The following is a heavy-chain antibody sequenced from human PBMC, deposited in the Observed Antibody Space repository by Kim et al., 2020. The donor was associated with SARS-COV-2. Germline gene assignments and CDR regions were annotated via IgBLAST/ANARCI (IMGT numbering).Heavy chain of an antibody. V-gene: IGHV3-30*02. D-gene: IGHD3-10*01. Sequence: YYADSVKGRFTISRDNSKNTLYLQMNSLRAEDTAVYYCAKGRMVRGVIDYWGQGTLVTVSS. J-gene: IGHJ4*02. CDR3: AKGRMVRGVIDY.